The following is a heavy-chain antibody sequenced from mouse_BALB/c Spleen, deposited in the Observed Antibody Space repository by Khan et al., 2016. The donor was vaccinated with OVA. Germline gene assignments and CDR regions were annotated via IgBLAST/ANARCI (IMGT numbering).Heavy chain of an antibody. CDR1: GYSITSDYA. J-gene: IGHJ2*01. Sequence: EVQLQESGPGLVKPSQSLSLTCTVTGYSITSDYAWNWIRQFPGNKLEWMGYISYSGRTSYNPSLKSRISITRDPSKNQFFLQLNSVTTKDTATYYCARSVTITTVVATDFDYWGQGTTLTVSS. V-gene: IGHV3-2*02. D-gene: IGHD1-1*01. CDR2: ISYSGRT. CDR3: ARSVTITTVVATDFDY.